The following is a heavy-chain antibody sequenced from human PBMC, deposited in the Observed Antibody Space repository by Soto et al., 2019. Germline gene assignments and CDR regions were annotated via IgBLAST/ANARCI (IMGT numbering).Heavy chain of an antibody. D-gene: IGHD3-22*01. CDR1: GGSISSSNW. V-gene: IGHV4-4*02. CDR3: ARDKTYYYDSSGYYLDY. J-gene: IGHJ4*02. CDR2: IYHSGST. Sequence: SETLSLTCAVSGGSISSSNWWSWVRQPPGKGLEWIGEIYHSGSTNYNPSLKSRVTISVDKSKNQFSLKLSSVTAADTAVYYCARDKTYYYDSSGYYLDYWGQGTLV.